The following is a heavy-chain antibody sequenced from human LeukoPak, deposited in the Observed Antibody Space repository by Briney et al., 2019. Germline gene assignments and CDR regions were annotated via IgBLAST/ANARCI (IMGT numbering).Heavy chain of an antibody. CDR1: GYTFTSYY. D-gene: IGHD3-3*01. CDR2: INPTSGAT. Sequence: ASVKVSCKASGYTFTSYYMHWVRQAPGQGLEWMGWINPTSGATKYAQKFEGRVTMTRDTAISTAYMELSRLTSDDTAVYYCASWRGNVDSWSGPFDYWGQGSLVTVSS. CDR3: ASWRGNVDSWSGPFDY. V-gene: IGHV1-2*02. J-gene: IGHJ4*02.